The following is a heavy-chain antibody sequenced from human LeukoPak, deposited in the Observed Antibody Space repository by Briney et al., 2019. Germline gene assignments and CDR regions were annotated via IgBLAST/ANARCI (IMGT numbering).Heavy chain of an antibody. V-gene: IGHV4-4*07. CDR2: IYTSGST. Sequence: SETLSLTCTVSGGSISSYYWSWIRQPAGKGLEWIGRIYTSGSTNYNPSLKSRVTMSVDTSKNQFSLKLSSVTAADTAVYYCARDWSPCGGDCYLGDWFDPWGQGTLVTVSS. CDR3: ARDWSPCGGDCYLGDWFDP. D-gene: IGHD2-21*01. J-gene: IGHJ5*02. CDR1: GGSISSYY.